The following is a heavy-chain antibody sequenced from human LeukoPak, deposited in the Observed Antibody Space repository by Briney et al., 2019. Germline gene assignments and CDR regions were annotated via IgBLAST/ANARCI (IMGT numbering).Heavy chain of an antibody. J-gene: IGHJ4*02. CDR2: ISGSGGST. CDR3: AKDGGSHLYDYGDRGYLDY. CDR1: GFTFSSYA. Sequence: PGGSLRLSCAASGFTFSSYAMSWVRQAPGKGLEWVSAISGSGGSTYYADSVKGRFTISRDNSKNTLYLQMNSLRAEDTAVYYCAKDGGSHLYDYGDRGYLDYWGQGTLVTVSS. D-gene: IGHD4-17*01. V-gene: IGHV3-23*01.